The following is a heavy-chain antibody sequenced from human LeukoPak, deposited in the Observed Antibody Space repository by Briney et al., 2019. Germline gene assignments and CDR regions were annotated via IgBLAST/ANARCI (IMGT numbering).Heavy chain of an antibody. Sequence: GGSLRLSCAASGFTVSSNYMSWVRQAPGKGLEWVSVIYSGGSTYYADSVKGRFTISRDNSKNTLHLQMNSLRAEDTAVYYCACPGYSYGFDYWGQGTLVTVSS. D-gene: IGHD5-18*01. CDR1: GFTVSSNY. J-gene: IGHJ4*02. CDR2: IYSGGST. V-gene: IGHV3-66*01. CDR3: ACPGYSYGFDY.